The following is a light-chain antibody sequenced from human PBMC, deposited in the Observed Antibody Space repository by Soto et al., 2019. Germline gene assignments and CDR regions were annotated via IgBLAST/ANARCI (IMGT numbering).Light chain of an antibody. CDR3: SSFSSSSTPYV. CDR1: SSDVGGYKY. CDR2: EVN. J-gene: IGLJ1*01. Sequence: QSVLTQPASVSGSPGQSITISCTGTSSDVGGYKYVSWYQQHPGKAPKLMIFEVNSRPSGVSNRFSGSKSGNTASLTISGLRAEDEADYYCSSFSSSSTPYVFGTGTKVTVL. V-gene: IGLV2-14*01.